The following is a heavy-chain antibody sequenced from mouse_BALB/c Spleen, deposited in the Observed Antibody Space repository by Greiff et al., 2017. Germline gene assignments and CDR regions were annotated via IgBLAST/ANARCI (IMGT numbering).Heavy chain of an antibody. CDR2: IWAGGST. V-gene: IGHV2-9*02. J-gene: IGHJ4*01. D-gene: IGHD1-1*01. CDR3: ARFPYYYGSSYNYAMDY. CDR1: GFSLTSYG. Sequence: QVQLQQSGPGLVAPSQSLSITCTVSGFSLTSYGVHWVRQPPGKGLEWLGVIWAGGSTNYNSALMSRLSISKDNSKSQVFLKMNSLQTDDTAMYYCARFPYYYGSSYNYAMDYWGQGTSVTVSS.